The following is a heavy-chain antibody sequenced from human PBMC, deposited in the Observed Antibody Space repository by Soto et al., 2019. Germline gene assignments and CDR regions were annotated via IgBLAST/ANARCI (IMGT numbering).Heavy chain of an antibody. CDR2: ISYDGSNK. J-gene: IGHJ6*02. CDR3: ARDRPGITGTIRRYYYYYGMDV. D-gene: IGHD1-7*01. CDR1: GFTFSSYA. Sequence: QVQLVESGGGVVQPGRSLRLSCAASGFTFSSYAMHWVRQAPGKGLEWVAVISYDGSNKYYADSVKGRFTISRDNSKNTLYLQMNSLSAEDTAVYYCARDRPGITGTIRRYYYYYGMDVWGQGTTVTVSS. V-gene: IGHV3-30-3*01.